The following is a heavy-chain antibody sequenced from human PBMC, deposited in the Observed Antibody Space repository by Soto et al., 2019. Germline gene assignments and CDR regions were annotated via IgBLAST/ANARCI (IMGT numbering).Heavy chain of an antibody. CDR2: ISYDGSNK. D-gene: IGHD3-3*01. J-gene: IGHJ6*02. CDR1: GFTFSSYA. V-gene: IGHV3-30-3*01. Sequence: QVQLVESGGGVVQPGRSLRLSCAASGFTFSSYAMHWVRQAPGKGLEWVAVISYDGSNKYYADSVKGRFTISRDNSKNTLYLQMNSLRAEDTAVYYCASGRWRLPYYGMDVWGQGTTVNVSS. CDR3: ASGRWRLPYYGMDV.